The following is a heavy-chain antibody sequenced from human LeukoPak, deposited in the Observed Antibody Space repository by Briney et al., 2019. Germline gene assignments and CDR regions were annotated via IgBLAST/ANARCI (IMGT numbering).Heavy chain of an antibody. V-gene: IGHV3-53*01. Sequence: GGSLRLSCTVSGFTVSSDSMSWVRQAPGKGLEWVSFIYSGGSTHYSDSVKGRFTISRDNSKNTLYLQMNSLRAEDTAVYYCARALAAAGTGGYLWGQGTLVTVSS. CDR2: IYSGGST. CDR3: ARALAAAGTGGYL. J-gene: IGHJ4*02. CDR1: GFTVSSDS. D-gene: IGHD6-13*01.